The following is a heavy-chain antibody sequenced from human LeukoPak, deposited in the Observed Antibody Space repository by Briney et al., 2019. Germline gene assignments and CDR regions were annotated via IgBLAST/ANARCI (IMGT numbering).Heavy chain of an antibody. Sequence: SETLSLTCTVSGGSISSYYWSWFRQLPGKGLEWIGYIFYSGSTSYNPSLKSRVTISVDTSKNQFSLRLNSVTAADTAMYYCAGNDYGDYKSSFDYWGQGTLVTVSS. D-gene: IGHD4-17*01. J-gene: IGHJ4*02. CDR1: GGSISSYY. V-gene: IGHV4-59*01. CDR3: AGNDYGDYKSSFDY. CDR2: IFYSGST.